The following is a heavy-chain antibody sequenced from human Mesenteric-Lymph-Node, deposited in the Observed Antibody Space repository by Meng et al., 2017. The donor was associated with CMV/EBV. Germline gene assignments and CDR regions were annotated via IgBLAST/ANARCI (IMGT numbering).Heavy chain of an antibody. Sequence: GESLKISCAASGFTFNNAWMSWVRQAPGKGLEWVGRIKSKSDGETTDSAAPVKGRFTISRDDSKNMLYLQMNSLKTEDTAVYYCTTTDPRAIHSFYCSTSSCYTLDAFDIWGQGTMVTVSS. CDR1: GFTFNNAW. CDR3: TTTDPRAIHSFYCSTSSCYTLDAFDI. CDR2: IKSKSDGETT. V-gene: IGHV3-15*01. J-gene: IGHJ3*02. D-gene: IGHD2-2*02.